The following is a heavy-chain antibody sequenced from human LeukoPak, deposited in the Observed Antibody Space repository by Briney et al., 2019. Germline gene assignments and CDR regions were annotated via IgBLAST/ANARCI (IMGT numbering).Heavy chain of an antibody. Sequence: SQTLSLTCYVSGGSISNDGYYWSWIRQHPGKGLEWLGYIYYSGSTYYNPSLKSRVTLSVDTSKSQFSLRLSSVTAADTAVYYCARDLTGDQFFDPWGQGTLVTVSS. D-gene: IGHD7-27*01. CDR2: IYYSGST. CDR3: ARDLTGDQFFDP. CDR1: GGSISNDGYY. V-gene: IGHV4-31*03. J-gene: IGHJ5*02.